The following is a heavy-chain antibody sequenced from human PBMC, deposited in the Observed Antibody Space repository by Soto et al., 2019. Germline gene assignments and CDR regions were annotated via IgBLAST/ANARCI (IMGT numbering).Heavy chain of an antibody. CDR1: GGSISSGGYY. D-gene: IGHD1-26*01. J-gene: IGHJ4*02. CDR3: ARLPAPDSDVDS. CDR2: IYYSGST. Sequence: SETLSLTCTVSGGSISSGGYYWSWIRQHPGKGLEWIGYIYYSGSTYYNPSLKSRVTISVDTSKNQFSLKLSSVTAADTAVYYCARLPAPDSDVDSWGQGTLVTVSS. V-gene: IGHV4-31*03.